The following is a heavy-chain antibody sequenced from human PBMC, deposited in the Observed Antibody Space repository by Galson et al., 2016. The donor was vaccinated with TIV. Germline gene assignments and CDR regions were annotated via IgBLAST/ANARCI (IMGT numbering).Heavy chain of an antibody. CDR1: GDSVSSNSAA. D-gene: IGHD3-3*01. CDR2: TYYRSTWYN. V-gene: IGHV6-1*01. CDR3: ARGAPSVFGVIMTLDY. Sequence: CAISGDSVSSNSAAWNWIRQSPSRGLEWLGRTYYRSTWYNDYAASLKRRITINPDTSKNQFSLQLTSVTPEDAAVYHCARGAPSVFGVIMTLDYWGQGTLVTVSS. J-gene: IGHJ4*02.